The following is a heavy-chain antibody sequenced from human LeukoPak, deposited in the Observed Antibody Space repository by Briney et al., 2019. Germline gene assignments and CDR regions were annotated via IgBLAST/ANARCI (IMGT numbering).Heavy chain of an antibody. CDR2: INSSSRTI. CDR1: GFTFSSYS. Sequence: GGSLRLSCAASGFTFSSYSMNWVRQAPGKGLEWVSYINSSSRTIYYADSVKGRFTISRDNAKNSLYLQMNSLRDEDTAVYYCARDTYCSGGSCPFDYWGQGTLVTVPS. D-gene: IGHD2-15*01. V-gene: IGHV3-48*02. CDR3: ARDTYCSGGSCPFDY. J-gene: IGHJ4*02.